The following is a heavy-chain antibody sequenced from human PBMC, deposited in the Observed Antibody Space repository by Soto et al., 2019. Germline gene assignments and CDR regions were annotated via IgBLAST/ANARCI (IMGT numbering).Heavy chain of an antibody. J-gene: IGHJ6*03. CDR1: ECTFISFA. CDR2: FTGSGCNT. V-gene: IGHV3-23*01. Sequence: PGGSQRLSYTVSECTFISFAMRCVRQNKGKGLEWVSVFTGSGCNTYYGDSVKGLFTSTRYNSKNTLYLQMNSLRAEDTSVYYCAEAGGPSYFYYSDVWGKGTSVTVS. D-gene: IGHD3-16*01. CDR3: AEAGGPSYFYYSDV.